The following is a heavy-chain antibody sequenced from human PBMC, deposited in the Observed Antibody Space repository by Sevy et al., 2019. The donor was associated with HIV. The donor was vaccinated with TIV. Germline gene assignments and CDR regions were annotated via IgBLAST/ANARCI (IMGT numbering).Heavy chain of an antibody. Sequence: GGSLRLSCAASGFTFSSYSMNWVRQAPGKGLEWVSSISSSSSYIYYADSVKGRFTISRDNAKNSLYLQMNSLRAEDTAVYYCARDPRCSSTSCRRGVQDAFDIWGQGTMVTVSS. V-gene: IGHV3-21*01. D-gene: IGHD2-2*01. CDR1: GFTFSSYS. J-gene: IGHJ3*02. CDR2: ISSSSSYI. CDR3: ARDPRCSSTSCRRGVQDAFDI.